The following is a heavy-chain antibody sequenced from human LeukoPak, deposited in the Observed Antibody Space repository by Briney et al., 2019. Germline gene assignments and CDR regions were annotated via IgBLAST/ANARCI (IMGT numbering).Heavy chain of an antibody. D-gene: IGHD4/OR15-4a*01. CDR1: GYSFTSYW. V-gene: IGHV5-51*01. Sequence: GESLKISCKGSGYSFTSYWIGWVRQMPGKGLEWMGIISPDSGIRYSPSFQGQVTISVDKSINTAYLQWSSLKASDTAMYYCARRRGLWEDYFDYWGQGTQVIVSS. CDR3: ARRRGLWEDYFDY. J-gene: IGHJ4*02. CDR2: ISPDSGI.